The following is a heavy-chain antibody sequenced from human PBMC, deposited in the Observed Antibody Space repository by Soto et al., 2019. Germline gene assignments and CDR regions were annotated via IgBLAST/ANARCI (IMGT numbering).Heavy chain of an antibody. Sequence: QVQLVQSGAEVKKPGASVKVSCKASGYKFTTYGVSWVRQAPGQGLEWMGWISPYNGNTNYAQTLQGRVSMTTDTATGTAYLEVRSLRSDDTAVYFCAREGGLRSYDWAPDYWGQGTLVTVSS. D-gene: IGHD3-9*01. V-gene: IGHV1-18*01. CDR2: ISPYNGNT. CDR1: GYKFTTYG. CDR3: AREGGLRSYDWAPDY. J-gene: IGHJ4*02.